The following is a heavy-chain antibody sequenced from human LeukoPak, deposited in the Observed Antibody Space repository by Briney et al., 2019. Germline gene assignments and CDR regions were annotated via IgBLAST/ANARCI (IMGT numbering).Heavy chain of an antibody. CDR1: GYSFTSYW. CDR3: ASSNWGSGYYYYGMDV. J-gene: IGHJ6*02. V-gene: IGHV5-51*01. D-gene: IGHD7-27*01. Sequence: RGESLKISCKGSGYSFTSYWIGWVRQMPGKGLEWMGIIYPGDSDTRYSPSCQGQVTISADKSISTAYLQWSSLKASDTAMYYCASSNWGSGYYYYGMDVWGQGTTVTVSS. CDR2: IYPGDSDT.